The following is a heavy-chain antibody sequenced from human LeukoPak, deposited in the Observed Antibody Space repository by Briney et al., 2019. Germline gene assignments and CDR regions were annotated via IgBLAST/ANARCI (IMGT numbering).Heavy chain of an antibody. CDR3: VKSRIAAAGLGAFDY. CDR1: GIISSNYA. J-gene: IGHJ4*02. V-gene: IGHV3-23*01. Sequence: PGGSLRLSCAASGIISSNYAMSWVRQAPGKGLEWVSSISDSGGSTYYADSVKGRLTISRDNSKNTLYLQMNSPRAEDTALYYCVKSRIAAAGLGAFDYWGQGTLVTVSS. D-gene: IGHD6-13*01. CDR2: ISDSGGST.